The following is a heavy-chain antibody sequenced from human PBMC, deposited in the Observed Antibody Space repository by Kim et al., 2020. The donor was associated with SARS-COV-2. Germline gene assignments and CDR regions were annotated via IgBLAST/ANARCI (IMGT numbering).Heavy chain of an antibody. V-gene: IGHV6-1*01. D-gene: IGHD6-13*01. CDR3: ARDLLAAAGNSFDY. J-gene: IGHJ4*02. Sequence: AVSVNSRITINPDTSKNQFSLQLNSVTPEDTAVYYCARDLLAAAGNSFDYWGQGTLVTVSS.